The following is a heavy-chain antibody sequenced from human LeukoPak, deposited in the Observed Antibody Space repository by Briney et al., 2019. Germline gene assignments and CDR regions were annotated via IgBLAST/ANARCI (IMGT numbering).Heavy chain of an antibody. CDR3: ATPPRAAGGC. CDR1: GYTFTGYY. V-gene: IGHV1-69*02. CDR2: IIPILGIA. J-gene: IGHJ4*02. D-gene: IGHD6-13*01. Sequence: SVKVSCKASGYTFTGYYMHWVRQAPGQGLEWMGRIIPILGIANYAQKFQGRVTITADKSTSTAYMELSSLRSEDTAVYYCATPPRAAGGCWGQGTLVTVSS.